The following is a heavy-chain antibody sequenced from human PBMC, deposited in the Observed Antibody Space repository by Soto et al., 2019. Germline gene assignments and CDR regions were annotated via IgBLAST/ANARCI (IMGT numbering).Heavy chain of an antibody. D-gene: IGHD6-19*01. CDR3: ARSFIAVAGY. CDR1: GFTFSSYA. Sequence: QVQLVESGGGVVQPGRSLRLSCAASGFTFSSYAMHWVRQAPGKGLEWVAVISYDGSNKYYADSVKGRFTISRDNSKNTLYLQMNSLRAEDTAVYYCARSFIAVAGYWGQGTLVTVSS. V-gene: IGHV3-30-3*01. CDR2: ISYDGSNK. J-gene: IGHJ4*02.